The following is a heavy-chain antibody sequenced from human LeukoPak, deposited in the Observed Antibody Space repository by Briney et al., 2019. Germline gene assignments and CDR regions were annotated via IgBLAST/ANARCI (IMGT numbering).Heavy chain of an antibody. CDR2: ISYDGSNK. CDR1: GFTFSSYA. D-gene: IGHD5-18*01. CDR3: ARVQGRYSYGSGFDS. V-gene: IGHV3-30*04. Sequence: GRSLRLSCAASGFTFSSYAMHWVRQAPGKGLEWVAVISYDGSNKYYAESVKGRFTISRDNSKNTLYLQMNSLRAEDTAVYYCARVQGRYSYGSGFDSWGQGTLVTVSS. J-gene: IGHJ4*02.